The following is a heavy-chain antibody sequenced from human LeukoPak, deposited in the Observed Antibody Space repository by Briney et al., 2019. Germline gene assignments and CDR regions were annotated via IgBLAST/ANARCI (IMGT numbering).Heavy chain of an antibody. CDR3: ARDRSDQYAFDI. V-gene: IGHV4-59*01. CDR2: NYYSGST. Sequence: PSETLSLTCTVSGGSISSYYWSWIRQPPGKGLEWIGYNYYSGSTNYNPSLKSRVTISVDTPKNQFSLKLTSVTAADTAVYYCARDRSDQYAFDIWGQGTMVTVSS. CDR1: GGSISSYY. D-gene: IGHD2-2*01. J-gene: IGHJ3*02.